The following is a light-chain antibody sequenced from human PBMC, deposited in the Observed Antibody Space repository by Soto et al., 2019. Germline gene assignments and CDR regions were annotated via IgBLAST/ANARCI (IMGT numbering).Light chain of an antibody. CDR2: EVT. V-gene: IGLV2-14*01. J-gene: IGLJ2*01. Sequence: QSALTQLASVSGSPGQSITISCTGTSSDVGDYDYVSWYQKHPDRAPKLIIYEVTNRPSGVSNRFSGSKSGNTASLSISGLQAEDEADYYCSSYTSSNSVVFGGGTKVTVL. CDR3: SSYTSSNSVV. CDR1: SSDVGDYDY.